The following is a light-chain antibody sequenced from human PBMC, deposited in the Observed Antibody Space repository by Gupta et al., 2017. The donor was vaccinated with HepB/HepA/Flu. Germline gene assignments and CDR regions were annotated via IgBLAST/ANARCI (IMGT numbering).Light chain of an antibody. J-gene: IGLJ2*01. Sequence: QSVLPQPPSASGTPGQRVTISCSGSSSNIGSNYVYWYQQLPGTAPKLLIYKNNQRPSGVPDRCAGSKSGTSASLAISGLRSEDEANYYCAAWDDNLSGLFGGGTRPTVL. CDR2: KNN. V-gene: IGLV1-47*01. CDR3: AAWDDNLSGL. CDR1: SSNIGSNY.